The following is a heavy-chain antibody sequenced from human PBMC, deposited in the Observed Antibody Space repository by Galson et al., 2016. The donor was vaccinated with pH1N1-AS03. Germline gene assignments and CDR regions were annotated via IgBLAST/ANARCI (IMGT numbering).Heavy chain of an antibody. D-gene: IGHD4-17*01. CDR2: INPSDGNT. Sequence: SVKVSCKASGYTFTSYYIHWVRQAPGQGREWMGIINPSDGNTNYAQRFQGRVTMTRDTSTSTVYMELSSVTAADTAVYYCARHLYGDYVGWFDPWGQGTLVTVSS. J-gene: IGHJ5*02. CDR1: GYTFTSYY. V-gene: IGHV1-46*01. CDR3: ARHLYGDYVGWFDP.